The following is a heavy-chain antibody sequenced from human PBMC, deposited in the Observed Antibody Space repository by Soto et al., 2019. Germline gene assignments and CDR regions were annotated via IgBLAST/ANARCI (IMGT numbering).Heavy chain of an antibody. V-gene: IGHV1-8*01. J-gene: IGHJ6*03. CDR2: MNPNSGNT. D-gene: IGHD3-10*01. CDR3: ARGIGTKNYYGSGSPIHAYYYYMDV. Sequence: ASVKVSCKASGYTFTSYDINWVRQATGQGLEWMGWMNPNSGNTGYAQKFQGRVTMTRNTSISTAYMELSSLRSEDTAVYYCARGIGTKNYYGSGSPIHAYYYYMDVWGKGTTVTVSS. CDR1: GYTFTSYD.